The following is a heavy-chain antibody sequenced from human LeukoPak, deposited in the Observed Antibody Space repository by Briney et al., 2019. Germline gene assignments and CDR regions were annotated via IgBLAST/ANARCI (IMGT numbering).Heavy chain of an antibody. CDR3: ARYYGGNRATPPGY. Sequence: ASVKVSCKASGYTFTSYYMHWVRQAPGQGLEWMGIINPSGGSTSYAQKFQGRVTMTRDMSTSTVYMELRSLRSDDTAVYYCARYYGGNRATPPGYCGQGTLVTVSS. CDR2: INPSGGST. D-gene: IGHD4-23*01. J-gene: IGHJ4*02. V-gene: IGHV1-46*01. CDR1: GYTFTSYY.